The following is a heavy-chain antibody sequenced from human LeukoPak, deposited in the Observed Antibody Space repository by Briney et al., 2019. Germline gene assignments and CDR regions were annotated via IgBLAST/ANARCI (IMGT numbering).Heavy chain of an antibody. V-gene: IGHV3-30-3*01. CDR1: GFTFSSYA. CDR3: ARGGKAAVRFDL. CDR2: ISSDGNNK. Sequence: GRSLRLSCAASGFTFSSYAMHWVRQAPGKGLEWVAVISSDGNNKYYADSVKGRFTISRDNSKNTLYLQMNSLRAEDTAVYYCARGGKAAVRFDLWGRGTLVTVSS. D-gene: IGHD2-15*01. J-gene: IGHJ2*01.